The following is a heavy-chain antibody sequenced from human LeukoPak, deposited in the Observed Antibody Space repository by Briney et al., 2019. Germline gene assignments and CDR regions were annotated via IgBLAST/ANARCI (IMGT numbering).Heavy chain of an antibody. CDR3: AKGPVVPVATYFFDY. V-gene: IGHV3-23*01. D-gene: IGHD2-2*01. Sequence: GGSLRLSCAASGFTFSTYAMNWVRQAPGKGLEWVSGISGGGGSTYYADSAKGRFTISRDNSKNTLYLQMNSLTVEDTAVYYCAKGPVVPVATYFFDYWGQGTLVIVSS. CDR2: ISGGGGST. J-gene: IGHJ4*02. CDR1: GFTFSTYA.